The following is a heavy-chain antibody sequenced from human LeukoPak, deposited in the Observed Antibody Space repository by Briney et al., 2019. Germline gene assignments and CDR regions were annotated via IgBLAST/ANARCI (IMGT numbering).Heavy chain of an antibody. CDR2: IYSGGNT. D-gene: IGHD3-22*01. CDR1: GFTFSSYA. CDR3: AGTMIVVVVNAFDI. V-gene: IGHV3-53*01. Sequence: PGGSLRLSCAASGFTFSSYAMSWVRQAPGKGLEWVSVIYSGGNTYYADSVKGRFTISRDNSKNTLYLQMNSLRAEDTAVYYCAGTMIVVVVNAFDIWGQGTMVTVSS. J-gene: IGHJ3*02.